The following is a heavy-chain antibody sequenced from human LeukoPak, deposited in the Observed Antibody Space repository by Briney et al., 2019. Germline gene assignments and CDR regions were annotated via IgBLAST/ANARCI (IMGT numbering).Heavy chain of an antibody. Sequence: RGCLSPSCALSGFTLDDYDMGWVRQAPGEGLEWDSSIHRKRRDTGYAGSVNGRFTISRDNAKNSLCLQRNHLRAEDTAVYYCARDLPQIEYWGQGTLVTVSS. CDR3: ARDLPQIEY. J-gene: IGHJ4*02. D-gene: IGHD3-22*01. CDR2: IHRKRRDT. V-gene: IGHV3-20*04. CDR1: GFTLDDYD.